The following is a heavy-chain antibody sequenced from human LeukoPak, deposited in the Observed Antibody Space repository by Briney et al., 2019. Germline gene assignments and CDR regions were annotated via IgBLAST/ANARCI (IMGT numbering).Heavy chain of an antibody. D-gene: IGHD3-3*01. CDR3: ARDRPYYDFWSGSPIGREPYYYMDV. V-gene: IGHV4-61*02. J-gene: IGHJ6*03. Sequence: SQTLSLTCTVSGGSISSGSYYWSWIRQPAGKGLEWIGRIYTSGSTNYNPSLKSRVTISVDTSKNQFSLKLSSVTAADTAVYYCARDRPYYDFWSGSPIGREPYYYMDVWGKGTTVTVSS. CDR2: IYTSGST. CDR1: GGSISSGSYY.